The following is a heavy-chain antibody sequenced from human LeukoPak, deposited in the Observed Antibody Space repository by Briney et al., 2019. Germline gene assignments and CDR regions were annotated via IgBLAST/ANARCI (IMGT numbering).Heavy chain of an antibody. V-gene: IGHV4-39*01. J-gene: IGHJ4*02. CDR1: GGSISSSSYY. CDR3: ARTGSARYYGSGSYPKYYFDY. D-gene: IGHD3-10*01. Sequence: SETLSLTCTVSGGSISSSSYYWGWIRQHPGKGLEWIGSIYYSGSTYYNPSLKSRVTISVDTSKNQFSLKLSSVTAADTAVYYCARTGSARYYGSGSYPKYYFDYWGQGTLVTVSS. CDR2: IYYSGST.